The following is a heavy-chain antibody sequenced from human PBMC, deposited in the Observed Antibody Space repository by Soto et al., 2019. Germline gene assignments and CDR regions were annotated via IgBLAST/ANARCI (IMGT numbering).Heavy chain of an antibody. J-gene: IGHJ6*02. CDR2: IYYSGST. V-gene: IGHV4-59*01. CDR3: ARDGGTYGMDV. CDR1: GGSISSYY. Sequence: QVQLQESGPGLVKPSETLSLTCTVSGGSISSYYWNWIRQPPGKGLEWIGYIYYSGSTNYNPSLKSRVTISVDTSKTQFSLKLSSVTAADTAVYYCARDGGTYGMDVWGQGTTVTVSS. D-gene: IGHD3-16*01.